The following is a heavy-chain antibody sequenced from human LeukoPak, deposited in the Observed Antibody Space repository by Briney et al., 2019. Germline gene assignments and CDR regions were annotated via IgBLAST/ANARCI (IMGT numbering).Heavy chain of an antibody. Sequence: ASVKVSCKASGYTFTGYYLHWVRQAPGQGLEWMGWINPNSGGTNYAQKFQGKVTMTRDTSISTAYMELSRLRSDDTAVYYCARSSYCSSSSCYLHFDYWGQGTLVTVSS. CDR3: ARSSYCSSSSCYLHFDY. CDR1: GYTFTGYY. D-gene: IGHD2-2*01. CDR2: INPNSGGT. J-gene: IGHJ4*02. V-gene: IGHV1-2*02.